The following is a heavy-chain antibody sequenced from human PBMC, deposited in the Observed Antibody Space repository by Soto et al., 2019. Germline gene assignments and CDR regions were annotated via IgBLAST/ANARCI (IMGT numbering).Heavy chain of an antibody. CDR2: IYKSATT. CDR1: GDSISNLDYF. D-gene: IGHD7-27*01. Sequence: PSETLSLTCSVSGDSISNLDYFWAWIRQPPGQALEYIGYIYKSATTYYNPSFESRVVISVDTSKSQFSLNVTSVTAADTAVYFCARGRYCLTGRCFPNWFDSWGQGALVTAPQ. J-gene: IGHJ5*01. CDR3: ARGRYCLTGRCFPNWFDS. V-gene: IGHV4-30-4*01.